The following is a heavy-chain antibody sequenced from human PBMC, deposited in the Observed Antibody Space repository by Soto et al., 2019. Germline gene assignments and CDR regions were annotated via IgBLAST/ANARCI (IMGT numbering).Heavy chain of an antibody. Sequence: QVQLVQSGAEVKKPGSSVTVSCKASGGTFGSYAVSWVRQAPGQGLEWMGGIVPMFGTTHYAQKFQGRVTITADKSPSTAYMELSSLRSEDTADYYCARGFAYSSSWFDLWGQGTLVTVSS. CDR3: ARGFAYSSSWFDL. J-gene: IGHJ5*02. CDR2: IVPMFGTT. CDR1: GGTFGSYA. D-gene: IGHD6-13*01. V-gene: IGHV1-69*06.